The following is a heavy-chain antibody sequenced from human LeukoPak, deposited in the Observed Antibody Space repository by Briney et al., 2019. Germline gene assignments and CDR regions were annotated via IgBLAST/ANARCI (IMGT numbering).Heavy chain of an antibody. D-gene: IGHD6-19*01. Sequence: PSETLSLTCAVYGGSFSGYYWSWIRQPPGKGLEWIGEINHSGSTNYNPSLKSRVTISVDTSKNQLSLKLSSVTAADTAVYYCARGRGIRCSSGKLDHWGQGTLVTVSS. V-gene: IGHV4-34*01. CDR3: ARGRGIRCSSGKLDH. CDR2: INHSGST. J-gene: IGHJ4*02. CDR1: GGSFSGYY.